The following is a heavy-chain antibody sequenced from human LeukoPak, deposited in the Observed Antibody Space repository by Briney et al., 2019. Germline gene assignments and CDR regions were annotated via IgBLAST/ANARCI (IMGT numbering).Heavy chain of an antibody. D-gene: IGHD3-3*01. CDR3: ARLYDFWSGYYRRANWFDP. CDR1: GGSFSGYY. CDR2: INHSGST. Sequence: PSETLSLTCAVYGGSFSGYYWSWIRQPPGKGLEWIWEINHSGSTNYNPSLKSRVTISVDTSKNQFSLKLSSVTAADTAVYYCARLYDFWSGYYRRANWFDPWGQGTLVTVSS. J-gene: IGHJ5*02. V-gene: IGHV4-34*01.